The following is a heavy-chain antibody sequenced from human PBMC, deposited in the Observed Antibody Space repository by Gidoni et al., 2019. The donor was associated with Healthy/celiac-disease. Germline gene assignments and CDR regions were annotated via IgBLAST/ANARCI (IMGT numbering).Heavy chain of an antibody. Sequence: QVQLVESGGGVVQTGWSLRLSCAASGFTFSRYGMHWVRQAPGKGLEWVAVIWYDESNKDYADSVKGRFTISRDNYKNTLYLQMNSMRAEDTAVYYCARLAMTTDDAFDIWGQGTMVTVSS. V-gene: IGHV3-33*01. CDR1: GFTFSRYG. CDR2: IWYDESNK. J-gene: IGHJ3*02. D-gene: IGHD4-17*01. CDR3: ARLAMTTDDAFDI.